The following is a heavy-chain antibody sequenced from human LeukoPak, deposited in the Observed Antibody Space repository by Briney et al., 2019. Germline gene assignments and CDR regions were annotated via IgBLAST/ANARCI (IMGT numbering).Heavy chain of an antibody. CDR2: ISGSGGST. D-gene: IGHD6-19*01. V-gene: IGHV3-23*01. J-gene: IGHJ3*02. CDR3: AKPVIAVAGSDAFDI. CDR1: GFTFSSYA. Sequence: GTSLRLSCAASGFTFSSYAMSWVRQAPGKGLEWVSAISGSGGSTYYADSVKGRFTISRDNSKDTLYLQMNSLRAEDTAVYYCAKPVIAVAGSDAFDIWGQGTMVTVSS.